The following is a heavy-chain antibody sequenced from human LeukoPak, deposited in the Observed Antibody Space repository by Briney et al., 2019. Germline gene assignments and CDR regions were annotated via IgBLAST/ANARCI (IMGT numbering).Heavy chain of an antibody. Sequence: ADSLSLTCTVSGGSISSYYWSWIRQPPAKGLEWIGNSYTSGGTNSTPTLKSRVTISVDTSKTHYTLSLRSVTAADPAFYDWAGYGPSDYFDNWGQGTLVTVSS. J-gene: IGHJ4*02. CDR1: GGSISSYY. CDR3: AGYGPSDYFDN. V-gene: IGHV4-4*09. CDR2: SYTSGGT. D-gene: IGHD5-18*01.